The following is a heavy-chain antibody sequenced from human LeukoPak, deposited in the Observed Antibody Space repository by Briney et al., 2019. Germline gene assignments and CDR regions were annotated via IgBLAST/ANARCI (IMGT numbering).Heavy chain of an antibody. CDR1: GFTVSSNY. D-gene: IGHD3-22*01. V-gene: IGHV3-53*01. CDR2: IYSGGST. CDR3: ARSGTTYYYDSSARI. Sequence: GGSLRLSCAASGFTVSSNYMSWVRQAPGKGLEWVSVIYSGGSTYYADSVKGRFTVSRDNSKNTLFLQMNSLRADDTAVYYCARSGTTYYYDSSARIWGQGTMVTVSS. J-gene: IGHJ3*02.